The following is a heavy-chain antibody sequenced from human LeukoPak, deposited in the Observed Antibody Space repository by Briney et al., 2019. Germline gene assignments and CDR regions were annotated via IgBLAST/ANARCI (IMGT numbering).Heavy chain of an antibody. CDR3: TYSFDWYFDY. D-gene: IGHD6-13*01. J-gene: IGHJ4*02. CDR2: IYSGGST. CDR1: EFSVGSNY. V-gene: IGHV3-66*01. Sequence: GGSLRLSCAASEFSVGSNYMTWVRQAPGKGLEWVSLIYSGGSTYYADSVKGRFTISRDNSKNTLYLQMNSLRAEDTAVYYCTYSFDWYFDYWGQGTLVTVSS.